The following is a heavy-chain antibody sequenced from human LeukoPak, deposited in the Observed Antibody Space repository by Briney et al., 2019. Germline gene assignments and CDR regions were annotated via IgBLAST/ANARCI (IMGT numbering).Heavy chain of an antibody. V-gene: IGHV1-18*01. CDR2: ISAYNGNT. Sequence: ASVKVSCKASGGTFSSYAISWVRQAPGQGLEWMGWISAYNGNTNYAQKLQGRVTMTTDTSTSTAYMELRSLRSDDTAVYYCAREIDDSSGYPLRGMDVWGQGTTVTVSS. CDR1: GGTFSSYA. CDR3: AREIDDSSGYPLRGMDV. D-gene: IGHD3-22*01. J-gene: IGHJ6*02.